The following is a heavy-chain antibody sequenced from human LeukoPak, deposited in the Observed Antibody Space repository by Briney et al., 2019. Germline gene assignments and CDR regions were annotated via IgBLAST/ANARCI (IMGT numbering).Heavy chain of an antibody. V-gene: IGHV4-34*01. J-gene: IGHJ2*01. CDR1: GGSFSGYY. Sequence: SETLSLTCAVYGGSFSGYYWSWIRQPPGKGLEWIGEINHSGSTNYNPSLESRVTISVDTSKNQFSLKLSSVTAADTAVYYCARGRGSSSVCFDLWGRGTLVTVSS. CDR2: INHSGST. CDR3: ARGRGSSSVCFDL. D-gene: IGHD6-6*01.